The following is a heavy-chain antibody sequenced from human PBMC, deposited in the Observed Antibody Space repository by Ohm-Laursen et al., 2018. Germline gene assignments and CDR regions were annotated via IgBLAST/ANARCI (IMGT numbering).Heavy chain of an antibody. V-gene: IGHV1-2*02. CDR1: GYTFTGYY. J-gene: IGHJ4*02. CDR3: ARPRGGSENYYLYYFDY. Sequence: GASVKVSCNASGYTFTGYYMHWVRQAPGQGLEWMGWINPNSGGTNYAQKFQGRVTMTRDTSISTAYMELSRLRSDDTAVHYCARPRGGSENYYLYYFDYWGQGTLVTVSS. D-gene: IGHD3-10*01. CDR2: INPNSGGT.